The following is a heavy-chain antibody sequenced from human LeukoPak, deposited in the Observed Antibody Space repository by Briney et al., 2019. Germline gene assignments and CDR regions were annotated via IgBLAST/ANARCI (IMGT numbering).Heavy chain of an antibody. CDR1: GFTFSTHG. J-gene: IGHJ4*02. D-gene: IGHD3-10*01. CDR3: ARGQYSGRGGYFDY. CDR2: IGGSSIGHST. V-gene: IGHV3-23*01. Sequence: PGGSLRLSCLGSGFTFSTHGMNWVRQAPGKGLEWVSGIGGSSIGHSTHYADSVKGRFTISRDNSNNTLYLQMNSLRAEDTAVYYCARGQYSGRGGYFDYWGQGTLVTVSS.